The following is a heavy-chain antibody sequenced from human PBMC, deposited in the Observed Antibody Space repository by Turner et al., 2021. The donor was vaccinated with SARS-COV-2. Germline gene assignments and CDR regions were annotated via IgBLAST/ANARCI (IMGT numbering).Heavy chain of an antibody. D-gene: IGHD6-6*01. J-gene: IGHJ6*02. Sequence: QVQLQESGPGLVKPSETLSLPCTVSGGSISSYFWNWIRQPAGKGLEWIGRIYTSGTSNYNPSLKSRVTMSVDTSKNQFSLRLSSVTAADTAVYYCARDRVQLGPVGMDVWGQGTTVTVSS. CDR3: ARDRVQLGPVGMDV. V-gene: IGHV4-4*07. CDR2: IYTSGTS. CDR1: GGSISSYF.